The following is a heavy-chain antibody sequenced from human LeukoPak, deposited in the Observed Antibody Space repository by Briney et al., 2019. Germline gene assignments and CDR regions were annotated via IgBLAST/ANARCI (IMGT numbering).Heavy chain of an antibody. CDR3: ARVYGSGSYILTYYFDY. J-gene: IGHJ4*02. Sequence: SETLSLTCTVTGGSISSGSYYWSWIRQPAGTGLEWIGRIYTSGSTNYNPSLKSRVTISVDTSKNQFSLKLSSVTAADTAVYYCARVYGSGSYILTYYFDYWGQGTLVTVSS. V-gene: IGHV4-61*02. CDR2: IYTSGST. D-gene: IGHD3-10*01. CDR1: GGSISSGSYY.